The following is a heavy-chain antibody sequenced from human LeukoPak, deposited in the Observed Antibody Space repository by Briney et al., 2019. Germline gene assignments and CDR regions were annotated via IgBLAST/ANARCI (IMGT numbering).Heavy chain of an antibody. Sequence: ASVKVSCKASGYTFTGYYSHWVRQAPGQGLEWMGWINPNSGGTNYPQKFQGRVTMARDTSISTAYMELRRLRSDDTAVYYCARRPSSGAGEAFDYWGQGTLVTVSS. J-gene: IGHJ4*02. D-gene: IGHD6-19*01. CDR2: INPNSGGT. V-gene: IGHV1-2*02. CDR3: ARRPSSGAGEAFDY. CDR1: GYTFTGYY.